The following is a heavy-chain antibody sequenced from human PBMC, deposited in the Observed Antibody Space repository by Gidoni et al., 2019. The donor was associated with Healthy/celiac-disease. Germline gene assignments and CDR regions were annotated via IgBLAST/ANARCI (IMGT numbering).Heavy chain of an antibody. Sequence: EVQLLESGGGLVQPGGSLRLSCAASGFTFSSYAMSWVRQAPGKGLEWVSAISGSGGSTYYADSVKGRFTISRDNSKNTLYLQMNSLRAEDTAVYYCAKGTGRQQLVHYYYYMDVWGKGTTVTVSS. CDR1: GFTFSSYA. D-gene: IGHD6-6*01. V-gene: IGHV3-23*01. J-gene: IGHJ6*03. CDR2: ISGSGGST. CDR3: AKGTGRQQLVHYYYYMDV.